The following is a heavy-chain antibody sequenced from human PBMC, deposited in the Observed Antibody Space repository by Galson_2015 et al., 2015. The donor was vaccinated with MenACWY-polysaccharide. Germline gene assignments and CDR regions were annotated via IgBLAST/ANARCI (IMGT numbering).Heavy chain of an antibody. V-gene: IGHV3-23*01. CDR2: ISGSGALT. D-gene: IGHD3-22*01. Sequence: LRLSCAASGFTFNNYAMTWVRQAPGKGLEWLSSISGSGALTYYADSVKGRFTVSRGNSRNTLWLQMNSLRAEDTAVYYCAKPPDGLYDSDSRFSHGGSDWGQGTLVTVSS. CDR1: GFTFNNYA. CDR3: AKPPDGLYDSDSRFSHGGSD. J-gene: IGHJ4*02.